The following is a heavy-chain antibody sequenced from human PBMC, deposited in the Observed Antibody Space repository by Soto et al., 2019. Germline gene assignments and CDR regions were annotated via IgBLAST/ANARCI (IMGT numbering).Heavy chain of an antibody. J-gene: IGHJ6*02. CDR2: MNPNSGNT. CDR1: GYTFTSYD. CDR3: ARDMVLGVIRLAHPDYYYYSGMDV. V-gene: IGHV1-8*01. Sequence: QVQLVQSGAEVKKPGASVKVSCKASGYTFTSYDINWVRQATGQGLEWMGWMNPNSGNTGYAQKFQCRVTMTRNTSISTAYMVLSSRRSADTAVYYCARDMVLGVIRLAHPDYYYYSGMDVWGQGTTVTVSS. D-gene: IGHD3-10*01.